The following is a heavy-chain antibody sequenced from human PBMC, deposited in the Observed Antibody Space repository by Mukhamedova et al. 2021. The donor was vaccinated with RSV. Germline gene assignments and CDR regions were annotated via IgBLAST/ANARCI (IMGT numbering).Heavy chain of an antibody. V-gene: IGHV1-46*01. CDR2: INPSGGGT. D-gene: IGHD3-10*01. J-gene: IGHJ4*02. CDR3: ARPKRGSYRETDFDS. Sequence: MNWVRQAPGQGLEWMGVINPSGGGTSYAQKFQRRVTMTRDTSTSTVYMELSSLRSEDTAVYYCARPKRGSYRETDFDSWGQGTLV.